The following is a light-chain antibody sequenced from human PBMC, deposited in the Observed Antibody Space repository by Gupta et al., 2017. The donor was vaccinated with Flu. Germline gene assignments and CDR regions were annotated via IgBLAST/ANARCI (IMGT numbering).Light chain of an antibody. J-gene: IGLJ3*02. V-gene: IGLV3-19*01. CDR1: SLRSYY. CDR2: GKN. CDR3: NYRDSSGNQWV. Sequence: SSELTQDPAVSVALGQTVRITCQGDSLRSYYASWYQKKPGQGHVLGIDGKNNRPSGIADRFAGSSSGNTASLTIPGAQAEDEADYYCNYRDSSGNQWVFGGGTKLTVL.